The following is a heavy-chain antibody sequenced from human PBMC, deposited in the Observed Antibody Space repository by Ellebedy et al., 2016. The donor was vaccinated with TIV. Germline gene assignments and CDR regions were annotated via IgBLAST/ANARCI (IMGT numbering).Heavy chain of an antibody. Sequence: GGSLRLSCAASGFTFSNYNMNWVRQAPGKVLEWVSSIIPSSSYIFYADSVKGRFTISRDNAKNSLYLQMNSLRAEDTAVYYCAREGERGYYGSGTNDALDIWGQGTMVTVSS. V-gene: IGHV3-21*01. CDR1: GFTFSNYN. J-gene: IGHJ3*02. D-gene: IGHD3-10*01. CDR3: AREGERGYYGSGTNDALDI. CDR2: IIPSSSYI.